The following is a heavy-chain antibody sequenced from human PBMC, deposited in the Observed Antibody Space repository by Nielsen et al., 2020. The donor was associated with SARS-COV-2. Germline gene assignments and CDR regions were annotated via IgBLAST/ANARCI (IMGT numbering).Heavy chain of an antibody. D-gene: IGHD3-16*01. CDR2: ISAYNGNT. J-gene: IGHJ4*02. CDR1: GYTFTSYA. Sequence: ASVKVSCKASGYTFTSYAMHWVRQAPGQGLEWMGWISAYNGNTNYAQKLQGRVTMTTDTSTSTAYMELRSLRSDDTAVYYCARDVNMITFGGVMYYFDYWGQGTLVTVSS. V-gene: IGHV1-18*01. CDR3: ARDVNMITFGGVMYYFDY.